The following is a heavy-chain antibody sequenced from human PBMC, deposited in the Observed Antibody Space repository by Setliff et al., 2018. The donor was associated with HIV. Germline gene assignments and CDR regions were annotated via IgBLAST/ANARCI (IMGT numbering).Heavy chain of an antibody. CDR3: VKGAPDYDTNPFYYYFYMHV. J-gene: IGHJ6*03. Sequence: GGSLRLSCAASGFTFSHYAMTWVRQAPGKGLEWVSAISGSGDSTYYADSVKGRFTISRDNSQNTLYLQMNGLRVEDAAVYYCVKGAPDYDTNPFYYYFYMHVWGKGTTVTVSS. CDR1: GFTFSHYA. D-gene: IGHD4-17*01. CDR2: ISGSGDST. V-gene: IGHV3-23*01.